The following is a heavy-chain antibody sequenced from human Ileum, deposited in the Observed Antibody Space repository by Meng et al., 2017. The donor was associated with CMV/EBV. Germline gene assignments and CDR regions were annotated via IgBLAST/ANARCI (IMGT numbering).Heavy chain of an antibody. CDR3: ARTEDCHSTRCYTGFDP. Sequence: SISSGDYYWSWIRQPPGKGLEWMGFTYYGGRTYYNPSLKSRVTMSIDTSKNQFSLRLSSVTAADTAVYYCARTEDCHSTRCYTGFDPWGQGTLVTVSS. CDR1: SISSGDYY. J-gene: IGHJ5*02. V-gene: IGHV4-30-4*08. CDR2: TYYGGRT. D-gene: IGHD2-2*01.